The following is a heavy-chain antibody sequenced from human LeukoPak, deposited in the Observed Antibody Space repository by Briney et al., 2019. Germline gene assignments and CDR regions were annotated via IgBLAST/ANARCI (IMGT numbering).Heavy chain of an antibody. CDR1: GGSISSGGYY. CDR2: IYYSGST. V-gene: IGHV4-31*03. J-gene: IGHJ5*02. CDR3: ARASDYGGNWFDP. D-gene: IGHD4-23*01. Sequence: SETLSLTCTVSGGSISSGGYYWSWIRQPPGKGLEWIGYIYYSGSTYYNPSLKSRVTISVDTSKNQFSLKLSSVTAADTAVYYCARASDYGGNWFDPWGQGTLVTVSS.